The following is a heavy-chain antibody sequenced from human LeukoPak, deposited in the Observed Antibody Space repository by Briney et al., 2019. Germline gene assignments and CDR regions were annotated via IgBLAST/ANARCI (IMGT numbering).Heavy chain of an antibody. V-gene: IGHV4-31*02. Sequence: LRLSCAVSGFSLSNYAMSWVRQAPGKGLEWIGYIYYSGSTYYNPSLKSRVTISVDTSKNQFSLKLSSVTAADTAVYYCARAASSWFDYWGQGTLVTVSS. J-gene: IGHJ4*02. D-gene: IGHD6-13*01. CDR2: IYYSGST. CDR1: GFSLSNYA. CDR3: ARAASSWFDY.